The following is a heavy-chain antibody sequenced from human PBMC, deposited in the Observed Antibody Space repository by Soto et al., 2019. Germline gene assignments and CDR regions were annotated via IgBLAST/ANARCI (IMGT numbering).Heavy chain of an antibody. Sequence: QVHLVQSAAEVKKPGASVKVSCKASGFTLINYYIHWVRQAPGQGLEWMGILNPSGTITNYAQKFQDRVTMARDPSTDTVYMELSSLGSEDTAVYYCATGYGDYSNYWGQGTLVTVSS. D-gene: IGHD4-17*01. J-gene: IGHJ4*02. CDR2: LNPSGTIT. CDR3: ATGYGDYSNY. CDR1: GFTLINYY. V-gene: IGHV1-46*01.